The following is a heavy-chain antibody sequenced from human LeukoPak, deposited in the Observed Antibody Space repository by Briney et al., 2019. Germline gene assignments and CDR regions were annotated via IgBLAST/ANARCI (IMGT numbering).Heavy chain of an antibody. CDR1: GGTFSSYA. CDR2: IIPIFGTA. V-gene: IGHV1-69*06. J-gene: IGHJ2*01. Sequence: GASVKVSCKASGGTFSSYAISWVRQAPGQGLEWMGGIIPIFGTANYAQKFQGRVTITADKSTSTAYMELSSLRSEDTAVYYCARVYYSSSYDYWYFDLWDRGTLVTVSS. D-gene: IGHD6-13*01. CDR3: ARVYYSSSYDYWYFDL.